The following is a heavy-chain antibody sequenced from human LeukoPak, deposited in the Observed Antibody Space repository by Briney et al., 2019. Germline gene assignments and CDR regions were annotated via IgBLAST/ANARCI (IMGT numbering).Heavy chain of an antibody. D-gene: IGHD6-13*01. CDR1: GFTFSSYW. V-gene: IGHV3-7*01. J-gene: IGHJ4*02. CDR3: ARMISSSWDHYRDY. CDR2: IKQDGSEK. Sequence: AGGSLRLSCAASGFTFSSYWMSWVRQAPGKGLEWVANIKQDGSEKYYVDSVKGRFTISRDNAKNSLYLQMNSLRAEDTAVYYCARMISSSWDHYRDYWGQGTLVTVSS.